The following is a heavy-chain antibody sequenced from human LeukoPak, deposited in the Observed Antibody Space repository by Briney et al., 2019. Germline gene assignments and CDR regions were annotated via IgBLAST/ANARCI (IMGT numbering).Heavy chain of an antibody. J-gene: IGHJ5*01. D-gene: IGHD6-6*01. V-gene: IGHV3-21*01. CDR2: ISSSSSYI. CDR3: ARGYSSSSPGDS. Sequence: GGSLRLSCAASGFTFSSYSKNWVRQAPGKGLEWVSSISSSSSYIYYADSVKGRFTISRDNAKNSLYLQMNSLRAEDTAVYYCARGYSSSSPGDSWGQRTLVTVSS. CDR1: GFTFSSYS.